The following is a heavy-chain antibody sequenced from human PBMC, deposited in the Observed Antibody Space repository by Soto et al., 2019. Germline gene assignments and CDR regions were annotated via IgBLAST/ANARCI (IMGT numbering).Heavy chain of an antibody. D-gene: IGHD2-2*01. V-gene: IGHV4-34*01. CDR1: GGSFSGYY. CDR2: INHSGST. Sequence: SETLSLTCAVYGGSFSGYYWSWIRQPPGKGLEWIGEINHSGSTNYNPSLKSRVTISVDTSKNQFSLKLSSVTAADTAVYYCARGYCSSTSCQDHYYYYMDVWGKGTTVTVSS. J-gene: IGHJ6*03. CDR3: ARGYCSSTSCQDHYYYYMDV.